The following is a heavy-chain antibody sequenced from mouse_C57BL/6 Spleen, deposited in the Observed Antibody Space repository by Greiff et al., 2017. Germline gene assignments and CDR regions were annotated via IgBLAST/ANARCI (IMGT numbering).Heavy chain of an antibody. CDR2: IDPNSGGT. CDR3: ARSRYYGSSPDY. CDR1: GYTFTSYW. D-gene: IGHD1-1*01. Sequence: QVQLKQPGAELVKPGASVKLSCKASGYTFTSYWMHWVKQRPGRGLEWIGWIDPNSGGTKYNEKFKSKATLTVDKPSSTAYMQLSSLTSEDSAIYYCARSRYYGSSPDYWGQGTTLTVSS. V-gene: IGHV1-72*01. J-gene: IGHJ2*01.